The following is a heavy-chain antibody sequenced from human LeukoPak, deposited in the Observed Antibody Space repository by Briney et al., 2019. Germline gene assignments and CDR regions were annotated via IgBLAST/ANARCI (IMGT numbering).Heavy chain of an antibody. CDR2: ISYDGSNK. CDR1: GFTFNSYV. J-gene: IGHJ4*02. CDR3: ARDRKKWLQLGALGY. D-gene: IGHD5-24*01. V-gene: IGHV3-30*04. Sequence: GGSLRLSCAASGFTFNSYVMHWVRQAPGKGLEWVAVISYDGSNKYYADSVKGRFTISRDNSKNTLYLQMNSLRAEDTAVYYCARDRKKWLQLGALGYWGQGTLVTVSS.